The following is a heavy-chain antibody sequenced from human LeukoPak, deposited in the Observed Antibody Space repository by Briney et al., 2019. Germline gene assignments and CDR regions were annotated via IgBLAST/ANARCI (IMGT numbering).Heavy chain of an antibody. V-gene: IGHV3-23*01. CDR2: VSGSGAYT. D-gene: IGHD3-10*01. CDR1: GFTFSSYA. Sequence: GGSLRLSCAASGFTFSSYAMSWVRQAPGKGLEWVSAVSGSGAYTYYADPVRGRFTVSRDSSKNTLFLQMNSLRAEDTAVYYCAKTAYGSGTYYFDYWGQGTLVTVSS. CDR3: AKTAYGSGTYYFDY. J-gene: IGHJ4*02.